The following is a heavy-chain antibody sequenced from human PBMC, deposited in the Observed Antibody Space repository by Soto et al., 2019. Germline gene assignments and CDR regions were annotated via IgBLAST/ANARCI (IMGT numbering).Heavy chain of an antibody. D-gene: IGHD2-15*01. V-gene: IGHV3-11*04. CDR3: ARDFRIAPFQH. Sequence: PGGSLRLSCAASGFIFRDWFMSWIRQAPGKGLEWISYISKDSGRATRYADSVKGRFTISRDNAKNSLYLQMNTLTDEDTAVYYCARDFRIAPFQHWGQGTLVTVSS. CDR2: ISKDSGRAT. CDR1: GFIFRDWF. J-gene: IGHJ1*01.